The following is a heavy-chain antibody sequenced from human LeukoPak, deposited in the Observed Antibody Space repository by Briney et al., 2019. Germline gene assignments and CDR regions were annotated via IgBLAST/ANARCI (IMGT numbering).Heavy chain of an antibody. V-gene: IGHV3-33*01. CDR3: ARGRYSYGQTFCDY. D-gene: IGHD5-18*01. CDR2: IWYDGSNK. J-gene: IGHJ4*02. Sequence: PGRSLRLSCAASGFTFSSYGMHWVRQAPGKGLEWVAVIWYDGSNKYYADSVEGRFTISRDNSKNTLYLQMNGLRAEDTALYYCARGRYSYGQTFCDYWGQGTLVTVSS. CDR1: GFTFSSYG.